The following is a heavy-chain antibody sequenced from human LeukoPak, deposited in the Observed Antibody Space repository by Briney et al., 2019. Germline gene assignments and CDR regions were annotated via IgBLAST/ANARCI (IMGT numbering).Heavy chain of an antibody. CDR2: IRYDGSNK. CDR3: AKQEQWLVLGHFDY. Sequence: PGGSLRLSCAASGFTFSSYGMHWVRQAPGKGLEWVAFIRYDGSNKYYADSVKGRFTISRDNSKNTPYLQMNSLRAEDTAAYYCAKQEQWLVLGHFDYWGQGTLVTVSS. CDR1: GFTFSSYG. V-gene: IGHV3-30*02. D-gene: IGHD6-19*01. J-gene: IGHJ4*02.